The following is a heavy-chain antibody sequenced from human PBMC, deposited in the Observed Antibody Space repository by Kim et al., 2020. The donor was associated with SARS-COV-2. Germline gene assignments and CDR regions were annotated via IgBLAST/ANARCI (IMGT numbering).Heavy chain of an antibody. V-gene: IGHV3-53*01. Sequence: TYYADSVKGRFTISRDNSKNPLYHQTNTQRAEDTAMDYCMANSGYKGFDYWGQGTLVTVSS. CDR2: T. CDR3: MANSGYKGFDY. D-gene: IGHD5-12*01. J-gene: IGHJ4*02.